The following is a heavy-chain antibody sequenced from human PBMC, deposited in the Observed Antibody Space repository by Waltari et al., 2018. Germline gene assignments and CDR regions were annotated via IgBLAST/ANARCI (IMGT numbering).Heavy chain of an antibody. V-gene: IGHV1-2*02. CDR2: SNPNTGDT. Sequence: HLVQSGAEVKQTGDSMKVSCQASGYTFTNYYIHWVRQAPGQGLEWLGWSNPNTGDTKCGQKFQGIVTMTRDTSITTAYMDLNKLRSDDTAIYYCAVGSGSFVSKWFDPWGQGTLVTVST. D-gene: IGHD1-26*01. CDR3: AVGSGSFVSKWFDP. CDR1: GYTFTNYY. J-gene: IGHJ5*02.